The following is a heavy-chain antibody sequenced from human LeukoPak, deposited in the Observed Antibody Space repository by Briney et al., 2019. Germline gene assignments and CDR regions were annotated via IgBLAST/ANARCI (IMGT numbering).Heavy chain of an antibody. V-gene: IGHV3-48*02. J-gene: IGHJ3*01. D-gene: IGHD3-9*01. CDR1: GFTFSTYN. Sequence: GGSLRLSCVGSGFTFSTYNMNWVCQAPGKGPEWVSYISSGSVTMYYADSVRGRFTISRDNAKNSLYLQMNSLRDEDTAFYYCARDQIGFDGAFDLWGQGTMVTVSS. CDR3: ARDQIGFDGAFDL. CDR2: ISSGSVTM.